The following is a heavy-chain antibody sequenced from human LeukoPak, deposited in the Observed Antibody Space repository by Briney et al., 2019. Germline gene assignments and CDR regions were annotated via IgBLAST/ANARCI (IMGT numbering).Heavy chain of an antibody. D-gene: IGHD2-15*01. J-gene: IGHJ3*02. CDR2: IRYDGSNK. CDR1: GFTFSSYG. CDR3: ARALRFHDAFDI. Sequence: GGSLRLSCAASGFTFSSYGMHWVRQAPGKGLEWVAFIRYDGSNKYYADSVKGRFTISRDNSKNTLYLQMNSLRAEDTAVYYCARALRFHDAFDIWGQGTMVTVSS. V-gene: IGHV3-30*02.